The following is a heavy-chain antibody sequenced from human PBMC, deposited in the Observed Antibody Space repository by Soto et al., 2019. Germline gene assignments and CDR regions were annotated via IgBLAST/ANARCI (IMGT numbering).Heavy chain of an antibody. CDR3: ARVGDDILTGYFPNNWFGP. D-gene: IGHD3-9*01. CDR2: IYYSGST. J-gene: IGHJ5*02. Sequence: LSLTCTVSGGSISSGGYYWSWIRQHPGKGLEWIGYIYYSGSTYYNPSLKSRVTISVDTSKNQFSLKLSSVTAADTAVYYCARVGDDILTGYFPNNWFGPWGQGTLVTVSS. CDR1: GGSISSGGYY. V-gene: IGHV4-31*02.